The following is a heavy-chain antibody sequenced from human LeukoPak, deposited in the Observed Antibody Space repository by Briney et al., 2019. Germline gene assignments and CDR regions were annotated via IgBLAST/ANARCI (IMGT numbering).Heavy chain of an antibody. CDR2: ISAYNGNT. Sequence: GASVKASCKASGYTFTSYGISWVRQAPGQGLEWMGWISAYNGNTNYAQKLQGRVTMTRDTSTSTVYMELSSLRSEDTAVYYCARMHDSSGYHFDYWGQGTLVTVSS. CDR1: GYTFTSYG. J-gene: IGHJ4*02. CDR3: ARMHDSSGYHFDY. D-gene: IGHD3-22*01. V-gene: IGHV1-18*01.